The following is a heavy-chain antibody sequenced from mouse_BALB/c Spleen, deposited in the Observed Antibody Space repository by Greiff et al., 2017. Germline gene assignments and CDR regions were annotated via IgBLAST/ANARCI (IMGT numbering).Heavy chain of an antibody. D-gene: IGHD6-1*01. CDR2: IDPENGNT. CDR3: ARSRQLEGYYAMDY. CDR1: GFNIKDYY. V-gene: IGHV14-1*02. Sequence: EVQRVESGAELVRPGALVKLSCKASGFNIKDYYMHWVKQRPEQGLEWIGWIDPENGNTIYDPKFQGKASITADTSSNTAYLQLSSLTSEDTAVYYCARSRQLEGYYAMDYWGQGTSVTVSS. J-gene: IGHJ4*01.